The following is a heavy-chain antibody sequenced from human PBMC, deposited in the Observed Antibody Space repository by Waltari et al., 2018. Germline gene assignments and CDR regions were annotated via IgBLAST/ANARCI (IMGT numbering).Heavy chain of an antibody. CDR2: VYLNGNT. V-gene: IGHV4-39*01. J-gene: IGHJ3*01. Sequence: QLQPQESGPGLVTPSATLSLSCSVAGVAIHSSSYCGWVRQPPGKGLEWMGSVYLNGNTYYSPARKGRLTISVDTSKDQCSLSLSSVTAADTAVYYCACLRSYSSSWPDIFDVWGQGTKVTVSS. D-gene: IGHD2-2*01. CDR3: ACLRSYSSSWPDIFDV. CDR1: GVAIHSSSY.